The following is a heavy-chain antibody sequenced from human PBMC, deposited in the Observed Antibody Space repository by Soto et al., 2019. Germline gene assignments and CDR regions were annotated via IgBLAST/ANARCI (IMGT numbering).Heavy chain of an antibody. CDR3: ARDIGDKAYVD. CDR2: IWFDGSQQ. V-gene: IGHV3-33*01. Sequence: QVQLVESGGGVVQPGRSLRLSCAASGFIFGGNGMHWVRQAPGKGLEWVAMIWFDGSQQRYADSVQGRFNSSRDNSKSRLDLEMNSLRVEDTAVYDWARDIGDKAYVDWGQGTLVTVSS. D-gene: IGHD2-21*01. CDR1: GFIFGGNG. J-gene: IGHJ4*02.